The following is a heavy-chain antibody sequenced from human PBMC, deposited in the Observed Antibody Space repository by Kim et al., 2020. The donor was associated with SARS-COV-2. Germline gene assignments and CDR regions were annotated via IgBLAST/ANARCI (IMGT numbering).Heavy chain of an antibody. D-gene: IGHD3-9*01. CDR3: ASLRYFDWAPDY. CDR1: GGSISSYY. V-gene: IGHV4-59*13. Sequence: SETLSLTCTVSGGSISSYYWSWIRQPPGKGLEWIGYIYYSGSTNYNPSLKSRVTISVDTSKNQFSLKLSSVTAADTAVYYCASLRYFDWAPDYWGQGTLVTVSS. J-gene: IGHJ4*02. CDR2: IYYSGST.